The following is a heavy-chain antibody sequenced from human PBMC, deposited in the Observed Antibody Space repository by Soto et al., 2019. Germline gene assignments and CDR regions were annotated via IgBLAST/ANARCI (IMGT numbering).Heavy chain of an antibody. D-gene: IGHD5-12*01. CDR1: GFTFSSYG. Sequence: PGGSLRLSCAASGFTFSSYGMHWVRQAPGKGLEWVAVIWYDGSNKYYADSVKGRFTISRDNSKNTLYLQMNSLRAEDTAVYYCAREPGDIVATTNPDFDYWGQGTLVTVSS. CDR3: AREPGDIVATTNPDFDY. V-gene: IGHV3-33*01. J-gene: IGHJ4*02. CDR2: IWYDGSNK.